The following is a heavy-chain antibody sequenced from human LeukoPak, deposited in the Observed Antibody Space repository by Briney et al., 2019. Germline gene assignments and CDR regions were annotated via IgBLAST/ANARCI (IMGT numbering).Heavy chain of an antibody. CDR1: GFTFSNAW. CDR3: ARDEVTPVY. CDR2: ISSSSSYI. J-gene: IGHJ4*02. V-gene: IGHV3-21*01. Sequence: GGSLRLSCAASGFTFSNAWMSWVRQAPGKGLEWVSSISSSSSYIYYADSVKGRFTISRDNAKNSLYLQMNSLRAEDTAVYYCARDEVTPVYWGQGTLVTVSS. D-gene: IGHD4-17*01.